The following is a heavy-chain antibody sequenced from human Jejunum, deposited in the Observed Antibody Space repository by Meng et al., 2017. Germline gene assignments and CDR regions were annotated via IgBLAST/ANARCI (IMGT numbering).Heavy chain of an antibody. CDR3: ARSSSCPIY. D-gene: IGHD2-2*01. CDR1: GFTFSSYS. CDR2: ITGSSTYI. Sequence: GESMKISCAASGFTFSSYSMNWLRQAPGKGMEWVSSITGSSTYIYYPDSVKGRFTISRDNARNSLYLQMNSLGAEDTAEYYCARSSSCPIYWGQGTLVTVSS. J-gene: IGHJ4*02. V-gene: IGHV3-21*01.